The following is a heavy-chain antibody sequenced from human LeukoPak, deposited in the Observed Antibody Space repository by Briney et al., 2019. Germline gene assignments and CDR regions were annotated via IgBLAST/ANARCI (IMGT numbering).Heavy chain of an antibody. CDR3: ARVGNPLVTVFAWFDP. Sequence: SETLSLTCTVSGGSVSSSSSYWGWVRQPPGKGLEWIGSIYYSGSTYYNPSLKSRVTMSVDTSTNQFSLKLSSVTAADTALYYCARVGNPLVTVFAWFDPWGQGTLVTVSS. D-gene: IGHD3-3*01. CDR1: GGSVSSSSSY. J-gene: IGHJ5*02. V-gene: IGHV4-39*07. CDR2: IYYSGST.